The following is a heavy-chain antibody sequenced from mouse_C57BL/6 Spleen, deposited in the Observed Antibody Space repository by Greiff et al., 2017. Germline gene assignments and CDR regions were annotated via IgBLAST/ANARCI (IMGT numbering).Heavy chain of an antibody. CDR2: IYPGDGDT. CDR3: ASKLGAYYGSSLDD. D-gene: IGHD1-1*01. CDR1: GYAFSSSW. V-gene: IGHV1-82*01. Sequence: QVQLQQSGPELVKPGASVKLSCKASGYAFSSSWMNWVKQRPGKGLEWIGRIYPGDGDTNYNGKFKGKATLTADKSSSTAYMQLSSLTSEDSAVYFCASKLGAYYGSSLDDWGQGTTLTVSS. J-gene: IGHJ2*01.